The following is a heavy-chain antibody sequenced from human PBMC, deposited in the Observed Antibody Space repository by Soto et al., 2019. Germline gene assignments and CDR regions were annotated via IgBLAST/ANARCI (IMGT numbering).Heavy chain of an antibody. V-gene: IGHV1-18*04. CDR1: GYTFTSYG. CDR2: ISAYNGNT. CDR3: ARVIITIFGVVIPPGY. Sequence: ASVKVSCKASGYTFTSYGISWVRQAPGRGLEWMGWISAYNGNTNYAQKLQGRVTMTTDTSTSTAYMELRSLRSDDTAVYYCARVIITIFGVVIPPGYWGQGTLVTVSS. D-gene: IGHD3-3*01. J-gene: IGHJ4*02.